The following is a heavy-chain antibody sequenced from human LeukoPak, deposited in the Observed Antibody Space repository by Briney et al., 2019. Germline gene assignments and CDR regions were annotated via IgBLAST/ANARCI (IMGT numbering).Heavy chain of an antibody. CDR3: ASLYGSGQGYYMDV. CDR1: GGSISSYY. V-gene: IGHV4-4*07. CDR2: IYTSGST. D-gene: IGHD3-10*01. Sequence: SETLSLTCTVSGGSISSYYWSWIRQPAGKGLEWIGRIYTSGSTNYNPSLKSRVTISVDTSKNQFSLKLSSVTAADTAVYYCASLYGSGQGYYMDVWGKGTTVTVSS. J-gene: IGHJ6*03.